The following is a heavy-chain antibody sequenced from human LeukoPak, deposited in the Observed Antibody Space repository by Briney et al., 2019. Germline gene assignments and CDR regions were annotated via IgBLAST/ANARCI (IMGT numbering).Heavy chain of an antibody. V-gene: IGHV3-74*01. J-gene: IGHJ4*02. Sequence: GGSRRLSCAASGFTFSSYWMHWVRQAPGKGLVWVSRITNDGGSTSHADSVKGRFTTSRDNAKNTLYLQMNSLRAEDTAVYYCVGGTPVAGNYWGRGTLVTVSS. D-gene: IGHD6-19*01. CDR1: GFTFSSYW. CDR3: VGGTPVAGNY. CDR2: ITNDGGST.